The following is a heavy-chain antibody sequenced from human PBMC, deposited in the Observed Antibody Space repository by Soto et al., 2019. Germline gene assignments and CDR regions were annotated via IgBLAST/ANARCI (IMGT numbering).Heavy chain of an antibody. J-gene: IGHJ2*01. CDR1: GFTFSNYS. V-gene: IGHV3-48*01. CDR3: ARVGAYGDCGYFDL. Sequence: EVQLVESGGGLVQPGGSLRLSCAASGFTFSNYSMNWVRQAPGKGLKWVSYISSSTGTIHYADSVKGRFTISRDNAKNSLYLQLNSLRAEDTAVYYCARVGAYGDCGYFDLWGRGTLVTVSS. D-gene: IGHD4-17*01. CDR2: ISSSTGTI.